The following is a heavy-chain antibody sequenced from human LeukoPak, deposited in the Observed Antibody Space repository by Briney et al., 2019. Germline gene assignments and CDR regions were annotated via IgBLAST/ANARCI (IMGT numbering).Heavy chain of an antibody. V-gene: IGHV3-7*01. CDR3: AREYYGSGSYDS. Sequence: GGSLRLSCAASGFISRGYWMSWVRQAPGKGLGWVANIKQDGSEKYYVDSVKGRFTISRDNAKNSLYLEMNNLRAEDTALYYCAREYYGSGSYDSWGHGTLVTVSS. CDR1: GFISRGYW. D-gene: IGHD3-10*01. CDR2: IKQDGSEK. J-gene: IGHJ5*01.